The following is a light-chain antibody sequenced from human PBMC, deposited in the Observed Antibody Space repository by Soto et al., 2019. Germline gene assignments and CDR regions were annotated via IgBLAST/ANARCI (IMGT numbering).Light chain of an antibody. CDR1: QSISSW. CDR3: QQYNAYSQA. Sequence: DIQMTQSPPTLSASVGDRVTITCRASQSISSWLAWYQQKPGKAPKLLIYDASTLESGVPSRFSGSGSGTEFTLTISSLQPDDFATYYCQQYNAYSQAFGQGTKVEIK. J-gene: IGKJ1*01. V-gene: IGKV1-5*01. CDR2: DAS.